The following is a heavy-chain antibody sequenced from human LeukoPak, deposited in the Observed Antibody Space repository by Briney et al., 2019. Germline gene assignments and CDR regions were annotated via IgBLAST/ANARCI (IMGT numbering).Heavy chain of an antibody. Sequence: SETLSLTCTVSGGSISSSSYYWGWIRQPPGKGLEWIGSIYYSGSTYYNPSLKSRVTISVDTSKNQFSLKLSSVTAADTAVYYCARDPFGIKNYWGQGTLVTVSS. V-gene: IGHV4-39*07. CDR3: ARDPFGIKNY. CDR2: IYYSGST. D-gene: IGHD3-10*01. CDR1: GGSISSSSYY. J-gene: IGHJ4*02.